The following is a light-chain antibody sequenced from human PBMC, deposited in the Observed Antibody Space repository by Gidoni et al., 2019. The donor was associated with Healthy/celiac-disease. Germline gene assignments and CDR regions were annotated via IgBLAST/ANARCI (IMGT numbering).Light chain of an antibody. Sequence: TKRTQSPSSLSASVGDKVTITCRASQSISSYLNWYQQKPGKAPTLLIYAASSLQSGVPSRFSGSGSGTDFTLTISSLQPEDFATYYCQQSYSTPRTFGQGTKVEIK. CDR2: AAS. CDR1: QSISSY. J-gene: IGKJ1*01. CDR3: QQSYSTPRT. V-gene: IGKV1-39*01.